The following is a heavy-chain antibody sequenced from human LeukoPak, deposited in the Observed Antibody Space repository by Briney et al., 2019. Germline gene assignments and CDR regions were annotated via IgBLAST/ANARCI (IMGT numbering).Heavy chain of an antibody. J-gene: IGHJ4*02. Sequence: ASVKVSCKASGYTFTSYYMHWVRQAPGQGLEWMGIINPSGGSTSYAQKFQGRVTMTRDTSTSTVYMELSSLRSEDTAVYYCARDQRYCSSTSCDPEYYFDYWGQGTLVTVSS. CDR2: INPSGGST. CDR1: GYTFTSYY. V-gene: IGHV1-46*01. CDR3: ARDQRYCSSTSCDPEYYFDY. D-gene: IGHD2-2*01.